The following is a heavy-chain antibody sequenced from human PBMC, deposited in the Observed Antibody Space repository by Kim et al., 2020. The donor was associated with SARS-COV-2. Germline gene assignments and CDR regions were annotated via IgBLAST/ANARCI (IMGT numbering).Heavy chain of an antibody. CDR3: ARRESGSSSWYKGYGM. D-gene: IGHD6-13*01. Sequence: SETLSLTCTVSGGSISSSNYYWGWIRQPPGKGLAWIGSIYYSGSTYYNPSLKSRVTISVDTSKNQFSLKLSSVTAADTAVYYCARRESGSSSWYKGYGM. J-gene: IGHJ6*01. CDR2: IYYSGST. V-gene: IGHV4-39*01. CDR1: GGSISSSNYY.